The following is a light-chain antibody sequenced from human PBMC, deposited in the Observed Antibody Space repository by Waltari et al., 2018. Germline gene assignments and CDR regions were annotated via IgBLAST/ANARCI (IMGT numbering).Light chain of an antibody. CDR2: DNS. J-gene: IGLJ2*01. V-gene: IGLV3-21*03. CDR3: QVWDTRSDHLI. Sequence: SYVLTQPPSVSVAPGKTARITCGGNDIGTKSMHWYQQEPGQAPVLVVHDNSDRPSGIPDRFSGSNSGDTATLTISRVEAGDEADYYCQVWDTRSDHLIFGGGTKLTVL. CDR1: DIGTKS.